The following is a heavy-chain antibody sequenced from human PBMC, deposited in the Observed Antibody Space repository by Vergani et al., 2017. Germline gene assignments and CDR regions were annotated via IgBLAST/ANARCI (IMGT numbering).Heavy chain of an antibody. Sequence: QLQLQESGPGLVKPSETLSLTFTVSGVSISSSNYYWVWIRRPPGTGLDWIGSIYYSGSTYYNPSLKSRVTISVDTSKNQFSLKLSSVTAADTAVYYCARDERLGTTNDAFDIWGQGTMVTVSS. D-gene: IGHD7-27*01. V-gene: IGHV4-39*07. CDR2: IYYSGST. J-gene: IGHJ3*02. CDR1: GVSISSSNYY. CDR3: ARDERLGTTNDAFDI.